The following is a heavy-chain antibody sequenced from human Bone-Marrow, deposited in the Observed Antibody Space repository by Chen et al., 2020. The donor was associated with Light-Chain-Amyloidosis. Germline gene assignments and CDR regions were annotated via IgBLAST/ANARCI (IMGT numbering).Heavy chain of an antibody. CDR3: ANGSGITGTFYYYYYGMDV. Sequence: QVQLVESGGGVVQPGRSLRLSCAASGFTFSSYGMHWVRQAPGKGLEWVAVISYDGSNKYYADSVKGRFTISRDNSKNTLYLQMNSLRAEDTAVYYCANGSGITGTFYYYYYGMDVWGQGTTVTVSS. V-gene: IGHV3-30*18. D-gene: IGHD1-20*01. CDR2: ISYDGSNK. J-gene: IGHJ6*02. CDR1: GFTFSSYG.